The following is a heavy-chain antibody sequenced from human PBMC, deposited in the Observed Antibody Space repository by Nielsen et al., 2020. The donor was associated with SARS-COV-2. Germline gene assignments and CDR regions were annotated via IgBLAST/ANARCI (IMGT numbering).Heavy chain of an antibody. CDR1: GFSLSTSGMC. CDR3: ARIDGSSRHTYYFDY. V-gene: IGHV2-70*11. CDR2: IDWDDDK. Sequence: SSPTLVKPTQTLTLTCTFSGFSLSTSGMCVSWIRQPPGKALGWLARIDWDDDKYYSTSLKTRLTISKDTSKNQVVLTMTNMDPVDTATYYCARIDGSSRHTYYFDYWGQGTLVTVSS. D-gene: IGHD6-13*01. J-gene: IGHJ4*02.